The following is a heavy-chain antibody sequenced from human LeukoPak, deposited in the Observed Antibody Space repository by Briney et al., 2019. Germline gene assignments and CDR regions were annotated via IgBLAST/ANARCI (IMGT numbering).Heavy chain of an antibody. CDR3: ARTPSSRVTKLDY. V-gene: IGHV5-51*01. D-gene: IGHD2-2*01. CDR1: GYYFSDYY. Sequence: GASVKVSCKTSGYYFSDYYMHWVRQAPGQGLEWMGIIYPGDSDTRYSPSFQGQVTISADKSISTAYLQWSSLKASDTAMYYCARTPSSRVTKLDYWGQGTLVTVSS. J-gene: IGHJ4*02. CDR2: IYPGDSDT.